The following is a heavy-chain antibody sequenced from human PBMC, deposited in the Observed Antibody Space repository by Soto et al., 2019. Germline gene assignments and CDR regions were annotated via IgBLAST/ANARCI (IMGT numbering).Heavy chain of an antibody. D-gene: IGHD3-3*01. CDR1: GYSFTSYW. Sequence: GESLKISCKGSGYSFTSYWIGWVRQMPGKGLEWMGIIYPGDSDTRYSPSFQGQVTISADKSISTAYLQWSSLKASDTAMYYCARLGQRTYPYDFWSGSGRMDVWGKGTTVTVSS. V-gene: IGHV5-51*01. CDR2: IYPGDSDT. CDR3: ARLGQRTYPYDFWSGSGRMDV. J-gene: IGHJ6*04.